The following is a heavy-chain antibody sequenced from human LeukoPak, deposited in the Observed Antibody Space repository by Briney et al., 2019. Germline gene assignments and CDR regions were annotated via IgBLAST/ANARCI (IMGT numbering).Heavy chain of an antibody. J-gene: IGHJ5*02. V-gene: IGHV4-34*01. CDR1: GGSFSGYY. D-gene: IGHD6-19*01. CDR2: IDQSGST. CDR3: ARVTVAGTSVGFDP. Sequence: SETLSLTCGVYGGSFSGYYWSWIRQPPGKGLEWIGEIDQSGSTNYNPSLKSRVTISVDTSKNQFSLKLSSVTAADTAVYYCARVTVAGTSVGFDPWGQGTLVTVSS.